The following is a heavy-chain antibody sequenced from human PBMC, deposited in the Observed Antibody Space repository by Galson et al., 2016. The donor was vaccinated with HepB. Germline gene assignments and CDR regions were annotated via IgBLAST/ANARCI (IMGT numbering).Heavy chain of an antibody. V-gene: IGHV3-66*02. CDR3: AREKGYRTNWFFDL. D-gene: IGHD3-16*02. Sequence: SLRLSCAASGFVVSTKYMSWVRQAPGKGLEWVSVIYSDGSAYYADSVKGRFTISRNISKNMVDLQMNNLRAEDTAVYYWAREKGYRTNWFFDLWGRGTLVTVSS. J-gene: IGHJ2*01. CDR1: GFVVSTKY. CDR2: IYSDGSA.